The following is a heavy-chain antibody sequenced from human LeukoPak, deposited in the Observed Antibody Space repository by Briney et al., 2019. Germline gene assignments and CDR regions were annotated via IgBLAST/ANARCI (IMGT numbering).Heavy chain of an antibody. CDR2: ISGSGGST. V-gene: IGHV3-23*01. CDR1: GFTFSIYA. J-gene: IGHJ6*04. CDR3: AKNLPYGSGSYNGMDV. Sequence: GGSLRLSCAASGFTFSIYAMSWVRQAPGKGLEWVSAISGSGGSTYYADSVKGRFTISRDNSKNTLYLQMNSLRAEDTAVYYCAKNLPYGSGSYNGMDVWGKGATVTVSS. D-gene: IGHD3-10*01.